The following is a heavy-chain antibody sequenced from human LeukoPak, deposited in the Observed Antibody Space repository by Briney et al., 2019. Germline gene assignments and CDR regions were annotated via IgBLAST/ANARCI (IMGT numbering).Heavy chain of an antibody. CDR2: IWYDGSNK. J-gene: IGHJ4*02. Sequence: GGSLRLSCAASGFTFSSYGMHWVRQAPGKGLEWVAVIWYDGSNKYYADSVKGRFTISRDNPKNTLYLQMNSLRAEDTAVYYCARAYYYDSSATPDYWGQGTLVTVSS. CDR3: ARAYYYDSSATPDY. V-gene: IGHV3-33*01. CDR1: GFTFSSYG. D-gene: IGHD3-22*01.